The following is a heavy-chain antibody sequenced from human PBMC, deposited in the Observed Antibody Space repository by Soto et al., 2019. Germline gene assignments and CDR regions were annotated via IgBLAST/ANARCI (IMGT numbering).Heavy chain of an antibody. V-gene: IGHV4-59*08. CDR1: GGSISSYY. J-gene: IGHJ3*02. CDR3: ARQGGYTARPNDAFDT. D-gene: IGHD1-26*01. Sequence: PSETLSLTCTVSGGSISSYYWSWIRQPPGKGLEWIGSIYYSGSTNYNPSLKSRVTISVDTSKNQFSLKLSSVTAADTAVYYCARQGGYTARPNDAFDTWGQGTMVTVSS. CDR2: IYYSGST.